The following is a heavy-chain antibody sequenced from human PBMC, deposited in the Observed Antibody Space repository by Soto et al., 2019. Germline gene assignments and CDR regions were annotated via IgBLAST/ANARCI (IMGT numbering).Heavy chain of an antibody. CDR2: IYYSGST. Sequence: PSETLSLTCTVSGGSISSGDYYWSWIRQPPGKGLEWIGYIYYSGSTYYNPSLKSRVTISVDTSKNQFSLKLSSVTAADTAVYYCARDGGNWGGQDHGGQGTLVTVSS. D-gene: IGHD7-27*01. J-gene: IGHJ4*02. CDR1: GGSISSGDYY. V-gene: IGHV4-30-4*01. CDR3: ARDGGNWGGQDH.